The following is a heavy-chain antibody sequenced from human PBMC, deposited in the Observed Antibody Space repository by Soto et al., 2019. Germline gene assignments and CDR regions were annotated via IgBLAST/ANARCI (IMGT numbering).Heavy chain of an antibody. V-gene: IGHV4-39*02. J-gene: IGHJ4*02. CDR2: IYYSGST. D-gene: IGHD3-22*01. CDR3: ARDPSRLFGPYFDY. CDR1: GGSISSSSYY. Sequence: QLQLQESGPGLVKPSETLSLTCTVSGGSISSSSYYWGWIHQPPGKGLEWIGSIYYSGSTYYNPSLKSRVTISVDTSKNQFSLKLSSVTAADTAVYYCARDPSRLFGPYFDYWGQGTLVTVSS.